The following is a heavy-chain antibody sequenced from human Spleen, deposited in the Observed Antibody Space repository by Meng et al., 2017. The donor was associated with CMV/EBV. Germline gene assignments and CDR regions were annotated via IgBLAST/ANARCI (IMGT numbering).Heavy chain of an antibody. V-gene: IGHV3-30*02. CDR3: ARGNNWNGYYYGMDV. CDR2: IRYDGSNK. J-gene: IGHJ6*02. Sequence: GESLKISCAASGFTFSSYGMHWVRQAPGKGLEWVAFIRYDGSNKYYADSVKGRFTISRDNSKNTLYLQMNSLRAEDMAVYYCARGNNWNGYYYGMDVWGQGTTVTVSS. D-gene: IGHD1-1*01. CDR1: GFTFSSYG.